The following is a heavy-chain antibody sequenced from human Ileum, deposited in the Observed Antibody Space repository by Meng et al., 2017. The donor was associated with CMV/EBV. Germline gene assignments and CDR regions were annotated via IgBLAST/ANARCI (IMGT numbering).Heavy chain of an antibody. Sequence: SQRLSCTACGFTFGSLAMSWVRKAPGRGMEWVSIISGGSTYYTDYVKGRFTISRDNSKNTLYLQMNSLRAEDTALYYCVKGLTVFEYWGQGTLVTVSS. V-gene: IGHV3-23*03. D-gene: IGHD2-8*02. CDR1: GFTFGSLA. J-gene: IGHJ4*02. CDR2: ISGGST. CDR3: VKGLTVFEY.